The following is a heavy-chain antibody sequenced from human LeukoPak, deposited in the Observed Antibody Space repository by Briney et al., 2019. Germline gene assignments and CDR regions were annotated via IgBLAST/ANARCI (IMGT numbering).Heavy chain of an antibody. V-gene: IGHV5-51*01. CDR2: IYPDVSGT. D-gene: IGHD6-19*01. Sequence: GESLKISCKASGYRFAIYWIGWARQMPGKGLEGMGIIYPDVSGTKYSPSFQGQVTISVDKSTSIASLQWSSLKASDTAMYYCARVDQRSISVAGTEAFDLWGQGTMVTVSS. CDR1: GYRFAIYW. J-gene: IGHJ3*01. CDR3: ARVDQRSISVAGTEAFDL.